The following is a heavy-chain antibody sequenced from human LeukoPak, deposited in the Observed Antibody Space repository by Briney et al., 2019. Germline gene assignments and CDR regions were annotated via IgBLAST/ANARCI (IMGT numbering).Heavy chain of an antibody. CDR2: ISGSGGST. CDR3: AKLPTIQRWLRLIGIDY. CDR1: GFTFSSYA. J-gene: IGHJ4*02. D-gene: IGHD2-21*01. V-gene: IGHV3-23*01. Sequence: GGSLRLSCAASGFTFSSYAMSWVRQAPGKGLEWVSAISGSGGSTYYADSVKGRFTISRDNSKNTLYLQMNSLRAEDTAVYYCAKLPTIQRWLRLIGIDYWGQGTLVTVSS.